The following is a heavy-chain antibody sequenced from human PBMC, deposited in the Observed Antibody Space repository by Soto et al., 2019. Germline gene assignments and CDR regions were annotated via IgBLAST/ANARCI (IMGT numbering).Heavy chain of an antibody. D-gene: IGHD2-2*02. CDR2: ISAYNGNT. CDR1: GYTFTSYG. Sequence: GASVKVSCKASGYTFTSYGISWVRQAPGQGLEWMGWISAYNGNTNYAQKLQGRVTMTTDTSTSTAYMELSSLRSDDTAVFYCAREYTQAVYDGYYFDYWGQGTLVTVSS. J-gene: IGHJ4*02. V-gene: IGHV1-18*01. CDR3: AREYTQAVYDGYYFDY.